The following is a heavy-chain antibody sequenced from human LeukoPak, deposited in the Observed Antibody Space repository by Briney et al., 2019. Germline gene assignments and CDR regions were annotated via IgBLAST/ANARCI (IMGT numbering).Heavy chain of an antibody. Sequence: GGSLRLSCAASGFTFSSYSMNWVRQAPGQGLEWVSFISSSSSTIYYADSVKGRFTISRDNAKNSLYLQVNSLRDEDTAVYYCARDGREAILDYWGQGTLVTVSS. J-gene: IGHJ4*02. V-gene: IGHV3-48*02. CDR1: GFTFSSYS. CDR3: ARDGREAILDY. CDR2: ISSSSSTI.